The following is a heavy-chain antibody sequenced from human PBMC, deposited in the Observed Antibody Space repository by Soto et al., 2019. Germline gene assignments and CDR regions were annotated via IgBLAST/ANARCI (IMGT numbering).Heavy chain of an antibody. CDR2: ISAYNGNT. Sequence: QVQLVQSGAEVKKPGASVKVSCKASGYTFTRYGISWVRQAPGQGLEWMGWISAYNGNTNFAQKFQGRLTMTTDTATSTAYMELRSLRSDDTAVYYCARDYGDHDPADHWGQGTLVTVSS. CDR1: GYTFTRYG. V-gene: IGHV1-18*01. J-gene: IGHJ4*02. D-gene: IGHD4-17*01. CDR3: ARDYGDHDPADH.